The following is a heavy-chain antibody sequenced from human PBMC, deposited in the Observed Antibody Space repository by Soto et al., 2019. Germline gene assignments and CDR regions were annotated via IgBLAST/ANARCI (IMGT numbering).Heavy chain of an antibody. CDR1: GFTFSNYA. CDR2: ISSNGVGT. J-gene: IGHJ6*03. Sequence: VQLVESGGGLVQPGGSLRLSCAASGFTFSNYAMDWVRQAPGKVLEYVSGISSNGVGTYYANSVKDRFTISRDNSKNTLYLQMGSLRAEDMAVYYCARREQSDYYYMDVWGKGTSVTASS. D-gene: IGHD6-19*01. CDR3: ARREQSDYYYMDV. V-gene: IGHV3-64*01.